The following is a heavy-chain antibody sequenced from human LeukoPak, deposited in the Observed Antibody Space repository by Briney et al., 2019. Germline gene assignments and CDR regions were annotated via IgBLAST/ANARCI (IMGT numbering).Heavy chain of an antibody. CDR1: GGSIRSGGYY. Sequence: SETLSLTCTVSGGSIRSGGYYWSWIRQHPGKGLEWIGYIYYSGSTYYNPSLKSRVTISVDTSKNQFSLKLSSVTAADTAVYYCARLGTTVTTDYWGQGTLVTVSS. CDR3: ARLGTTVTTDY. D-gene: IGHD4-17*01. V-gene: IGHV4-31*02. J-gene: IGHJ4*02. CDR2: IYYSGST.